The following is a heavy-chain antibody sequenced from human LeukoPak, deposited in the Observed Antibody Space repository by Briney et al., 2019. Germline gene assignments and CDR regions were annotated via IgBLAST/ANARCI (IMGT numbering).Heavy chain of an antibody. V-gene: IGHV3-53*01. CDR2: IYSAGGT. J-gene: IGHJ4*02. Sequence: GSLRLSCAASGFTITRKYMSWVRQAPGKGLDWVSLIYSAGGTSYADSVKGRFTISRDSSKNTLFLQMNSLRLEDTAVYYCASSNCDGDCYLDYWGQGTLVTVSS. CDR1: GFTITRKY. D-gene: IGHD2-21*02. CDR3: ASSNCDGDCYLDY.